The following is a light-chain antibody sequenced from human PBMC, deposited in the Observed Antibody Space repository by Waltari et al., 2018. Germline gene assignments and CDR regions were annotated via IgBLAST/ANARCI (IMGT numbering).Light chain of an antibody. CDR3: QQSYSIPYT. CDR1: QSISSY. V-gene: IGKV1-39*01. CDR2: AAS. J-gene: IGKJ2*01. Sequence: DIQMTQSLSSLSASVGDSVTITCRASQSISSYLNWYQLKPGQAPKLLIFAASTLQSGVPSRFSGSGSGTDFTLTINCLQPADFATYHCQQSYSIPYTFGQGTKLEIK.